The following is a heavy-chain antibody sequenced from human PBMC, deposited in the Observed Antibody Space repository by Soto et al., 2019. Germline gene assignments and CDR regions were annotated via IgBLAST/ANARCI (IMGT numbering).Heavy chain of an antibody. CDR1: GFTFSSYA. CDR2: ISGSGGST. V-gene: IGHV3-23*01. D-gene: IGHD5-12*01. Sequence: EVQLLESGGGLVQPGGSLRLSCAASGFTFSSYAMSWVRQAPGKGLEWVSAISGSGGSTYYADSVKGRFTISRDNSKNTLYLQMNSLRAEDTAVYYRAKDLRSARGYDPPYYYGMDVWGQGTTVTVSS. J-gene: IGHJ6*02. CDR3: AKDLRSARGYDPPYYYGMDV.